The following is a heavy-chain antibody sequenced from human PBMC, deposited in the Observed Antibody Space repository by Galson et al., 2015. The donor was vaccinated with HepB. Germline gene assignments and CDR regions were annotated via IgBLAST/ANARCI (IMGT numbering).Heavy chain of an antibody. CDR1: GYSFTSYW. D-gene: IGHD5-12*01. V-gene: IGHV5-51*01. Sequence: QSGAEVKKPGESLKISCKGSGYSFTSYWIGWVRQMPGKGLEWMGIIYPGDSDTRYNPSFQGQVTISADKSISTAYLQWSSLKASDTAMYYCARLTSSSGYADDAFDIWGQGTMVTVSS. J-gene: IGHJ3*02. CDR3: ARLTSSSGYADDAFDI. CDR2: IYPGDSDT.